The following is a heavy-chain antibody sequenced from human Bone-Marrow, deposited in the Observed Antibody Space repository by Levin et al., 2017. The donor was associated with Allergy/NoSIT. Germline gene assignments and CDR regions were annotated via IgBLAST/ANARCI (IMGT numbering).Heavy chain of an antibody. CDR2: IIPIFGTA. J-gene: IGHJ6*02. V-gene: IGHV1-69*13. CDR1: GGTFSSYA. CDR3: ARADCSGGSCGPQSYYYYYGMDV. D-gene: IGHD2-15*01. Sequence: SVKVSCKASGGTFSSYAISWVRQAPGQGLEWMGGIIPIFGTANYAQKFQGRVTITADESTSTAYMELSSLRSEDTAVYYCARADCSGGSCGPQSYYYYYGMDVWGQGTTVTVSS.